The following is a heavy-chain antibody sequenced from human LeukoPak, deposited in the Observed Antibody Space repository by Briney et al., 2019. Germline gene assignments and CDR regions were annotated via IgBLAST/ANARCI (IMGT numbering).Heavy chain of an antibody. V-gene: IGHV4-59*12. D-gene: IGHD6-13*01. CDR3: ARLNSNWYMDI. CDR1: GGSITSSFY. J-gene: IGHJ3*02. CDR2: IYNSGGT. Sequence: SETLSLTCTVSGGSITSSFYWSWIRQSPGKGLEWIGYIYNSGGTKYNPSLKSRVTISVDTSKKQFSLKLNSVTAADTAVFYCARLNSNWYMDIWGQGTMVTVSS.